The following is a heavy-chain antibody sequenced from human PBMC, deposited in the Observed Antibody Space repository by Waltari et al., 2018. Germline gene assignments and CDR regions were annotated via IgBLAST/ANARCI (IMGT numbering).Heavy chain of an antibody. CDR1: GGSLSRGGYY. D-gene: IGHD3-22*01. V-gene: IGHV4-39*01. CDR3: ARQSYYDESGHD. Sequence: QLELQESGPGLVKPSETLSLTCSVSGGSLSRGGYYWFWIRQPPGKGLEWIGSIYYSGTTYYNPSLNSRVTISVDTSKNQFSLKLTSVTAADTAMYFCARQSYYDESGHDWGQGTLVTVSS. CDR2: IYYSGTT. J-gene: IGHJ4*02.